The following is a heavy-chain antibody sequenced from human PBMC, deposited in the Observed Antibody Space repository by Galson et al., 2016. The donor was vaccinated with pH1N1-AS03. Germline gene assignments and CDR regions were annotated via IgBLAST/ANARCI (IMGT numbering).Heavy chain of an antibody. Sequence: SLRLSCAASGFTFSNFGMHWVRQTPDKGLEWVAVIWNDGSDKYYVDSVKGRFTISRDNSKNTLFLQMNSLRAEDTAVYYCAKGYTSGGGSFLMDVWGQGTTVTVSS. J-gene: IGHJ6*02. CDR2: IWNDGSDK. CDR3: AKGYTSGGGSFLMDV. V-gene: IGHV3-33*06. CDR1: GFTFSNFG. D-gene: IGHD5-12*01.